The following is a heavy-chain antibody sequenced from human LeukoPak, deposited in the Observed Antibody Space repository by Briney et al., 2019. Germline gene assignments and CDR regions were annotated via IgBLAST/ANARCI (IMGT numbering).Heavy chain of an antibody. D-gene: IGHD2-21*02. CDR3: ARDRVTYFDY. J-gene: IGHJ4*02. V-gene: IGHV3-7*04. CDR1: GFTFSIYW. Sequence: GGSLRLSCAASGFTFSIYWMSWVRQAPGKGLEWVANIKQDGSYKYYVDAVKGRFTISRDNAENSLYLQMNRLRAEDTAVYFCARDRVTYFDYWGQGTLVTVSS. CDR2: IKQDGSYK.